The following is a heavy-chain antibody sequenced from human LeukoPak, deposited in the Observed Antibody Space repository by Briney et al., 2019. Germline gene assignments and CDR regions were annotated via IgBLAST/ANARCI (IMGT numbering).Heavy chain of an antibody. CDR3: AKSGLNRFDY. V-gene: IGHV3-43D*03. Sequence: PGGSLRLSCAASGFPFDDYGMLWVRQAPGKGLEWVSFISWHGETTYYSDSVKGRFTISRDNSKNTVYLQMNSLRAEDTAVYYCAKSGLNRFDYWGQGTLVTVSS. J-gene: IGHJ4*02. CDR2: ISWHGETT. D-gene: IGHD2-15*01. CDR1: GFPFDDYG.